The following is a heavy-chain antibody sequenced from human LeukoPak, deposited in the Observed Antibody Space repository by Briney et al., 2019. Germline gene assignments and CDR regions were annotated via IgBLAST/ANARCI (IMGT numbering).Heavy chain of an antibody. Sequence: GGSLRLSCAASGFTFSSYSMNWVRQAPGKGLEWVSSISSSSSYIYYADSVKGRFTISRDNDKNSLYLQMNSLRAEDTAVYYCARDSYDSSGSLYYFDYWGQGTLVTVS. D-gene: IGHD3-22*01. J-gene: IGHJ4*02. V-gene: IGHV3-21*01. CDR2: ISSSSSYI. CDR1: GFTFSSYS. CDR3: ARDSYDSSGSLYYFDY.